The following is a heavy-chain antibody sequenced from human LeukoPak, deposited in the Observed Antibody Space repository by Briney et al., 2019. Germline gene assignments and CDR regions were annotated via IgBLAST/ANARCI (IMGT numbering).Heavy chain of an antibody. CDR2: ISAYNGNT. CDR1: GYTFTSYG. Sequence: ASVKVSCKASGYTFTSYGISWVRQAPGQGLEWMGWISAYNGNTNYAQKLQGRVTMTTDTSTSTAYMELRSLRSDDTAVYYCARGDYDFWSGPYYYMDVWGKGTTVTVSS. V-gene: IGHV1-18*01. D-gene: IGHD3-3*01. J-gene: IGHJ6*03. CDR3: ARGDYDFWSGPYYYMDV.